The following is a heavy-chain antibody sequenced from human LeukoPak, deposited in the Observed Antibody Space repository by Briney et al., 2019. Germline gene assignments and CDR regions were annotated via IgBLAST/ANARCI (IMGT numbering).Heavy chain of an antibody. CDR1: GFTFKTYA. Sequence: GGSLRLSCAASGFTFKTYAINWFRQAPGKGLEWVAAISGSGDGTHYSNSVSGRFTISRDNFRNIVHLQMTSLRAGDTAVYYCGKAAFPEHPWDLDSWGRGTTVTVSS. V-gene: IGHV3-23*01. D-gene: IGHD3-9*01. J-gene: IGHJ6*04. CDR3: GKAAFPEHPWDLDS. CDR2: ISGSGDGT.